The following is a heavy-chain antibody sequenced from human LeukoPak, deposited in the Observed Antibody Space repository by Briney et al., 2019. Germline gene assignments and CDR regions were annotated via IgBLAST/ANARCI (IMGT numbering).Heavy chain of an antibody. CDR1: GFTFSRHG. Sequence: GGSLRLSCAPSGFTFSRHGMHWVRQAPGKGLEWVAIISTDGSRKYYAHSVEGRFTISRDNSKNTLYLQMDSLRAEDTAVYYCARDRAWNYFDYWGQGTLVTVSS. V-gene: IGHV3-30*03. CDR3: ARDRAWNYFDY. D-gene: IGHD3-3*01. J-gene: IGHJ4*02. CDR2: ISTDGSRK.